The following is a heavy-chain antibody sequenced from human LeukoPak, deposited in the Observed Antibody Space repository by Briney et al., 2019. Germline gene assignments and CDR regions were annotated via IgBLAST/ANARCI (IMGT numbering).Heavy chain of an antibody. D-gene: IGHD3-22*01. V-gene: IGHV3-23*01. CDR2: ISGSGGST. J-gene: IGHJ3*02. CDR3: AKAYYYDSSGSDAFDI. Sequence: PGGSLRLSCAASGFTFSSYSMNWVRQAPGKGLEWVSAISGSGGSTYYADSVKGRFTISRDNSKNTLYLQMNSLRAEDTAVYYCAKAYYYDSSGSDAFDIWGQGTMVTVSS. CDR1: GFTFSSYS.